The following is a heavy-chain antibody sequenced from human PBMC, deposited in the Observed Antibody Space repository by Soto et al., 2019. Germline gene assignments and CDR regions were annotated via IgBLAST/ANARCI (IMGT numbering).Heavy chain of an antibody. D-gene: IGHD3-16*01. CDR3: AKDRLAGGFDY. J-gene: IGHJ4*02. CDR1: GFTFSNYA. V-gene: IGHV3-23*01. CDR2: VSATAGTT. Sequence: GGSLRLSCSASGFTFSNYAMSWVRQAPGKGLGWVSLVSATAGTTYYTDSVKGRFTISRDNSRNTVYLQMNSLRADDTAVYYCAKDRLAGGFDYWGQGTLVTVSS.